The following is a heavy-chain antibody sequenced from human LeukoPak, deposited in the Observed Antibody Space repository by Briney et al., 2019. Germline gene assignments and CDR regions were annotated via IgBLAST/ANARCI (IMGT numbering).Heavy chain of an antibody. CDR3: ATVGGGYGSGSYWFDP. Sequence: SATLSLTCAVYGGSFSGYYWSWIRQPPGKGLEWIGEINHSGSTNYNPSLKSRVTISVDKSKNQFSLKLSSVTAADTAVYYCATVGGGYGSGSYWFDPWGQGTLVTVSS. V-gene: IGHV4-34*01. CDR2: INHSGST. CDR1: GGSFSGYY. J-gene: IGHJ5*02. D-gene: IGHD3-10*01.